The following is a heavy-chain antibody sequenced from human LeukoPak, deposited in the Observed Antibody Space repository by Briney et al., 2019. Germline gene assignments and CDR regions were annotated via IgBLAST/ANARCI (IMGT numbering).Heavy chain of an antibody. Sequence: SETPSLTCTVSGGSISSNTYYWDWIRQPPGKGLECIGSIYYGGSTYYNPSLKSRVIISVDTSKNQFSLKLSSVTAADTAVYYCARAYYYASSAFDIWGQGTMVTVSS. D-gene: IGHD3-22*01. J-gene: IGHJ3*02. CDR1: GGSISSNTYY. V-gene: IGHV4-39*01. CDR2: IYYGGST. CDR3: ARAYYYASSAFDI.